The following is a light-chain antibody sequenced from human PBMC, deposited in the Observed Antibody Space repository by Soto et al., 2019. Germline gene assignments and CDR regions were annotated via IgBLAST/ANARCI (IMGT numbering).Light chain of an antibody. Sequence: DIPLTQSPSFLYASVGDRVTITCRASPGISSSSAWYQQKPGKAPKLLIYAASTLQGGVPSRFSGSGSGTEFTLTISILQPEDFATYYCQQINSYPLTFGGGTKLEIK. CDR2: AAS. J-gene: IGKJ4*01. CDR3: QQINSYPLT. CDR1: PGISSS. V-gene: IGKV1-9*01.